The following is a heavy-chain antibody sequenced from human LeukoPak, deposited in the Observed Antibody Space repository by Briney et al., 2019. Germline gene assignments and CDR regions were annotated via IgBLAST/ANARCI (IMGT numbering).Heavy chain of an antibody. D-gene: IGHD4-17*01. CDR2: VYYSGRT. CDR3: ARSSDYGDYD. Sequence: SQTLSLTCTVSGGSVNSGGYYWTWIRQHPGKGLEWLGYVYYSGRTYYNPSLKSRITISLDTSKNQFSLNLTSVSAADTAFYFCARSSDYGDYDWGQGTLITVSS. J-gene: IGHJ4*02. V-gene: IGHV4-31*03. CDR1: GGSVNSGGYY.